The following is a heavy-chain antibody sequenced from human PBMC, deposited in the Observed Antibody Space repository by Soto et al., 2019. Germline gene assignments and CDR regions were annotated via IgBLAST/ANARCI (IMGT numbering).Heavy chain of an antibody. CDR3: ARVECSSTSCYYYYYMDV. CDR2: ISSSGSTI. J-gene: IGHJ6*03. D-gene: IGHD2-2*01. V-gene: IGHV3-11*01. CDR1: GFTFSDYY. Sequence: QVQLVESGGGLVKPGGSLRLSCAASGFTFSDYYMSWIRQAPGKGLEWVSYISSSGSTIYYADSVKGRFTISRDNAKNPLYLQMHRLRAEDTAVYYCARVECSSTSCYYYYYMDVWGKGTTVTVSS.